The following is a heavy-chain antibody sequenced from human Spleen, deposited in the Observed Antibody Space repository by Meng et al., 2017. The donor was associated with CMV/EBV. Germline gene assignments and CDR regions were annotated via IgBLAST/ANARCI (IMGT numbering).Heavy chain of an antibody. CDR1: GFSFSSYG. CDR3: ARGEYSSSNDY. J-gene: IGHJ4*02. Sequence: GGSLRLSCAASGFSFSSYGMSWVRQAPGKGLEWVSSITSSGSTIDYADSVKGRFTISRDNAKNSLYLQMNSLRAEDTAVYYCARGEYSSSNDYWGQGTLVTVSS. CDR2: ITSSGSTI. V-gene: IGHV3-48*04. D-gene: IGHD6-6*01.